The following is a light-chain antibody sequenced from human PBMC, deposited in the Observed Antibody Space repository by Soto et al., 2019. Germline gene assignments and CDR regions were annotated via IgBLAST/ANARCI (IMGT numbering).Light chain of an antibody. CDR1: QSVSSNY. CDR2: GAS. J-gene: IGKJ1*01. CDR3: QQYGSSPCT. V-gene: IGKV3-20*01. Sequence: EIVLTQSPGTLSLSPGERATLSCRASQSVSSNYLAWYQQKPGQAPRLLIYGASSRATGIPDRFSGSGSGTDFTLTISRLEPKDFAVYYCQQYGSSPCTFGQGTKVEIK.